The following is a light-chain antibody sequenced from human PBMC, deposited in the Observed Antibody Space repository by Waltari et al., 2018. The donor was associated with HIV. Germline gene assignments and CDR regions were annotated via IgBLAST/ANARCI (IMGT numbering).Light chain of an antibody. CDR1: SSNIGNNY. CDR3: GAWDSSLRGVV. V-gene: IGLV1-51*02. Sequence: QSVLTQPPSVSAAPGQKVTISCSGSSSNIGNNYVSWYQQLPGTAPKLLIYENNKRPSGIPDRFSGSKSATSATLVITGLQTGDEADYYCGAWDSSLRGVVFGGGTKLTVL. J-gene: IGLJ3*02. CDR2: ENN.